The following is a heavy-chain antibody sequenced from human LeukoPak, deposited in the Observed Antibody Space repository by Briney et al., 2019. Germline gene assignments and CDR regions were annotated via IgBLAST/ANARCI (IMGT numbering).Heavy chain of an antibody. CDR1: GYTSTGYY. J-gene: IGHJ6*03. Sequence: ASVKVSCKASGYTSTGYYIHWVRQAPGRGLEWMGWINPNSGGTIYAQKFQGRVTMTRDTSISTAYMELSRLRSDDTAVYYCARDPHYGDFRRYYFYMDAWGKGTTVTVSS. V-gene: IGHV1-2*02. CDR3: ARDPHYGDFRRYYFYMDA. D-gene: IGHD4-17*01. CDR2: INPNSGGT.